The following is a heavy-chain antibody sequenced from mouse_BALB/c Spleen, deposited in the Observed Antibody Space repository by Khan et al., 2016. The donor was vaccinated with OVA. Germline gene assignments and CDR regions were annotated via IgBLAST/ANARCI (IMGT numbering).Heavy chain of an antibody. V-gene: IGHV3-2*02. CDR2: ISYSGST. J-gene: IGHJ2*01. Sequence: VQLQQSGPGLVKPSQSLSLTCTVTGYSITSGYGWNLIRQFPGNKLECMGYISYSGSTNYNPSLKSRISITRDTSKNQFFLQLNAVTTEDTAAYYCARTARIKYWGQGTTLTVSS. CDR1: GYSITSGYG. D-gene: IGHD1-2*01. CDR3: ARTARIKY.